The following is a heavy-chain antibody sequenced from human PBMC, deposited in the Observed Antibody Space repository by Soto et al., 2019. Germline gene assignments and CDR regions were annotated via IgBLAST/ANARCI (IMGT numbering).Heavy chain of an antibody. CDR2: ISAYNGNT. CDR3: AREGAIAAAGNWFDP. J-gene: IGHJ5*02. D-gene: IGHD6-13*01. CDR1: GYTFTSYG. Sequence: ASVKVSGKASGYTFTSYGISWVRQAPGQGLEWMGWISAYNGNTNYAQKLQGRVTMTTDTSTSTAYMELRSLRSDDTAVYYCAREGAIAAAGNWFDPWGQGTLVTVSS. V-gene: IGHV1-18*01.